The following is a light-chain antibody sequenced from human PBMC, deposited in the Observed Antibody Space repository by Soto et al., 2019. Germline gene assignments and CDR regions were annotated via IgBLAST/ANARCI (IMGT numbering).Light chain of an antibody. V-gene: IGKV1-9*01. J-gene: IGKJ3*01. CDR3: QQRNSRT. CDR1: QGISNF. CDR2: AAS. Sequence: DIQLTQSPSSLSASVGDRVTITCRASQGISNFLAWYQQKPGKAPKLLIYAASTLPSGVPSRFSGSRSGTEFTLTISSLQPEDFATYYCQQRNSRTFGPGTKVEIK.